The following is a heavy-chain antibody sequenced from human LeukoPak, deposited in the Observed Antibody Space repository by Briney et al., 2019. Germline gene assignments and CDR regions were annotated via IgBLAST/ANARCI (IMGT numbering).Heavy chain of an antibody. Sequence: GGSLRLSCAASGFTFSSFAMNWVRQAPGKGLEWVSTMSGDATTTYYADSVKGRFTISRDNSKTTLFLQMNSLRAEDTAVYYCAKDRVFILTGYQDYWGQGTLVTVSS. D-gene: IGHD3-9*01. CDR2: MSGDATTT. CDR1: GFTFSSFA. CDR3: AKDRVFILTGYQDY. V-gene: IGHV3-23*01. J-gene: IGHJ4*02.